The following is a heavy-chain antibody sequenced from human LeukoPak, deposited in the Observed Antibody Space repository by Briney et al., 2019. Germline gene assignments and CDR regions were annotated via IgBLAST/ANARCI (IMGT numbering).Heavy chain of an antibody. V-gene: IGHV4-34*01. J-gene: IGHJ4*02. Sequence: SETLSLTCAVYGGSFSGYYWSWIRQPPGKGLEWIGEISHSGSTNYNPSLKSRVTISVDASKNQFSLKLSSVTAADTAVYYCAVKRSFYYDSSPHDGIKFDYWGQGTLVTVSS. CDR3: AVKRSFYYDSSPHDGIKFDY. D-gene: IGHD3-22*01. CDR1: GGSFSGYY. CDR2: ISHSGST.